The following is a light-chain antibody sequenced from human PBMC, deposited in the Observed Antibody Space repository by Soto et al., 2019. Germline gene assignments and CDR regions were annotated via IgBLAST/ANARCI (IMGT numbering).Light chain of an antibody. Sequence: QPVLTQSSSASASLGSSVKLTCTLSSGHSSYIIAWHQQQPGQAPRYLMKLEGSGSYNKGSGVPDRVSGSSTGADRYITVPHVAFEDEDDYYSENCGRSLWVFGRGTKLTVL. CDR1: SGHSSYI. CDR3: ENCGRSLWV. J-gene: IGLJ3*02. V-gene: IGLV4-60*02. CDR2: LEGSGSY.